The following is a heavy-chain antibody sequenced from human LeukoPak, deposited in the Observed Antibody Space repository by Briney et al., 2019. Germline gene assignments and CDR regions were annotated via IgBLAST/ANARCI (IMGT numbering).Heavy chain of an antibody. Sequence: GGSLRLSCAASGFTFSSNYMSWVRQAPGKGLEWVSVIYSGGSTYYSDSVKGRFTISRDNSKNTLYLQMNSLRGEDTGVYYCARMGIAAAGVDYWGQGTLVTVSS. CDR3: ARMGIAAAGVDY. CDR1: GFTFSSNY. CDR2: IYSGGST. J-gene: IGHJ4*02. D-gene: IGHD6-13*01. V-gene: IGHV3-66*01.